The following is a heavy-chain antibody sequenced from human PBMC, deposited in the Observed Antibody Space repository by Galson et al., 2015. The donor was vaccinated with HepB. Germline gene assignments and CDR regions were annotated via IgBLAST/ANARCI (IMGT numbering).Heavy chain of an antibody. V-gene: IGHV3-23*01. Sequence: LRLSCAASGFTFSNCAMSWVRQAPGKGLEWVSGISSSGDNTYYADSVKGRFTISRDTSKNTLYLQMSSLRTDDTAVYFCAKESANLYYLDYWGQGTLVTVSS. CDR3: AKESANLYYLDY. CDR1: GFTFSNCA. CDR2: ISSSGDNT. J-gene: IGHJ4*02.